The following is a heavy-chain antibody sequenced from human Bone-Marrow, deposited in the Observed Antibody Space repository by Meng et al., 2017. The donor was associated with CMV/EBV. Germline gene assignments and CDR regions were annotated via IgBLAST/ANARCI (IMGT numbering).Heavy chain of an antibody. CDR2: IRNGGGST. D-gene: IGHD3-3*01. CDR1: GFTFSDSA. J-gene: IGHJ4*02. V-gene: IGHV3-23*01. CDR3: PKEGDYDFWS. Sequence: GESLKISCAASGFTFSDSAMSWVRQTPTKGLECVSAIRNGGGSTFYADSVKGRFIISRDNPKNTVHLQKNGLRVEDTAINYCPKEGDYDFWSWGQGTVVTVSS.